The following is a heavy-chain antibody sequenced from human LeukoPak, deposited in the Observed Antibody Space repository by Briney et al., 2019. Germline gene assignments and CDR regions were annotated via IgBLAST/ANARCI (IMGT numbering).Heavy chain of an antibody. Sequence: GGSLRLSCAASGFTFGSYGMHWVRQAPGKGLEWVAIVSYDGSTKYYADSVKGRFTISRDNAKNSLYLQMNSLRAEDTAVYYCARDSVSYWSDWGQGTLVTVSS. D-gene: IGHD1-26*01. CDR1: GFTFGSYG. V-gene: IGHV3-30*03. CDR3: ARDSVSYWSD. CDR2: VSYDGSTK. J-gene: IGHJ4*02.